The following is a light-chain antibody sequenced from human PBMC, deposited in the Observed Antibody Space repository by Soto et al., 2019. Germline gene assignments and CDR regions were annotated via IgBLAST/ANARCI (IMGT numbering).Light chain of an antibody. V-gene: IGLV2-11*01. CDR1: SSDVGGYNY. CDR3: CSYSGSYTRV. CDR2: DVN. Sequence: QSALTQPRAVSGSPGQSVTISCTGTSSDVGGYNYVSWYQQYPGKAPKLMIYDVNKWPSGVPDRFSGSKSGTTASLTISGLQAEDEADYYCCSYSGSYTRVFVGGTELTVL. J-gene: IGLJ3*02.